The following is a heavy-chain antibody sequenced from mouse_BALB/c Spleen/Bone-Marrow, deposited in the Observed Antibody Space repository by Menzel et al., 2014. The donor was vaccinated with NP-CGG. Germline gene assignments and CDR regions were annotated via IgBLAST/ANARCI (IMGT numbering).Heavy chain of an antibody. V-gene: IGHV1S56*01. J-gene: IGHJ1*01. CDR2: IFSGDSTT. Sequence: VPLKASGVELVKPGASVKLSCKAFCNPFTSYVINWVRPRPEQGPGGVGWIFSGDSTTKYNEKFKGKALLSADKSSSTVHMQLSRLTSEDSAVYFCVRSRLRDWYFDVWGAGTTVTVSS. D-gene: IGHD1-2*01. CDR3: VRSRLRDWYFDV. CDR1: CNPFTSYV.